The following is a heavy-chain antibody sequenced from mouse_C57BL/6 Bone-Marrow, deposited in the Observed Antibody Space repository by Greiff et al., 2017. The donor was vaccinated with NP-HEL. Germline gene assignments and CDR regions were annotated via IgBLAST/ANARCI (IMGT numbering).Heavy chain of an antibody. CDR1: GYTFTSYW. V-gene: IGHV1-64*01. D-gene: IGHD2-2*01. J-gene: IGHJ2*01. CDR2: IHPNSGST. CDR3: ARYGYILDY. Sequence: VKLKEPGAELVKPGASVKLSCKASGYTFTSYWMHWVKQRPGQGLEWIGMIHPNSGSTNYNEKFKSKATLTVDKSSSTAYMQLSSLTSEDSAVYYCARYGYILDYWGQGTTLTVSS.